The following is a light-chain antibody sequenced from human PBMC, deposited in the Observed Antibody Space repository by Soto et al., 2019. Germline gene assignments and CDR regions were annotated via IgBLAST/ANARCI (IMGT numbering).Light chain of an antibody. CDR1: SSNIGSNT. CDR3: AAWDDSLIGYV. V-gene: IGLV1-44*01. J-gene: IGLJ1*01. CDR2: NNN. Sequence: QSVLTQPPSTSGTPGQRVTIPCSGSSSNIGSNTVSWCQQLPGTAPKPLIYNNNQRPSGVPDRFSGSKSGTSASLAISGLQSEDEADYYCAAWDDSLIGYVFGTGTKVTVL.